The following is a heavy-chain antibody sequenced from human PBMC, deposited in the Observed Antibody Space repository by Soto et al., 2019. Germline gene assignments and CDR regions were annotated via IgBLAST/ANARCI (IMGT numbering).Heavy chain of an antibody. J-gene: IGHJ4*02. CDR2: ISYDGSNK. CDR1: GFTFSSYA. CDR3: AREVRWLLDY. D-gene: IGHD3-22*01. Sequence: QVQLVESGGGVVQPGRSLRLSCAASGFTFSSYAMHWVRQAPGKGLEWVAVISYDGSNKYYADSVKGRFTISRDNSKNTLYLHMNSLRAEDTAVYYCAREVRWLLDYWGQGTLVTVSS. V-gene: IGHV3-30-3*01.